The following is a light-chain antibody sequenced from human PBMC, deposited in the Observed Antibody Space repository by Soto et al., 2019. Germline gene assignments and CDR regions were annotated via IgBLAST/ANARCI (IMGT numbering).Light chain of an antibody. Sequence: EIVLTQSPGTLSLSPGERATLSCRASQSVSSSYLAWYQQKPGQAPRLLIYGASRRATGIPDRFSGSGSGTDFTLTISRLEPEDSAVYYWQQYGSSPLTFGPGTKVDIK. CDR2: GAS. CDR1: QSVSSSY. CDR3: QQYGSSPLT. V-gene: IGKV3-20*01. J-gene: IGKJ3*01.